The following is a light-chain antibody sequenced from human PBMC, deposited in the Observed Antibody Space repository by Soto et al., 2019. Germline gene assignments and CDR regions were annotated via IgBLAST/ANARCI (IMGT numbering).Light chain of an antibody. J-gene: IGKJ5*01. CDR3: QQRSNWQVT. CDR2: DAY. Sequence: VGLTQSPVTLSLSPGERATLSCRASQSFRGLLAWYQQKPGQAPRLLIYDAYNRATGIPARFSGSGSGKDFTLTISSLEPEDFAVYYCQQRSNWQVTFGQGTRLEIK. CDR1: QSFRGL. V-gene: IGKV3-11*01.